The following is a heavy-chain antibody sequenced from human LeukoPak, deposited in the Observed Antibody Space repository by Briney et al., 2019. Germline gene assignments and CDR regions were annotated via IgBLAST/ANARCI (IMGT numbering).Heavy chain of an antibody. CDR3: TRGYYYDSSGYPKDY. J-gene: IGHJ4*02. CDR2: IRSKANSYAT. Sequence: GGSLRLSCAASGFTFSGSAMHWVRQASGKGPEWVGRIRSKANSYATAYAASVKGRFTISRDDSKNTAYLQMNSLKTEDTAVYYCTRGYYYDSSGYPKDYWGQGTLVTVSS. V-gene: IGHV3-73*01. D-gene: IGHD3-22*01. CDR1: GFTFSGSA.